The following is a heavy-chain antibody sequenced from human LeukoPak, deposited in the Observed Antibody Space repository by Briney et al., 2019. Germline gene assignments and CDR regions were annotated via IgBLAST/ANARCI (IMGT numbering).Heavy chain of an antibody. CDR3: ARTTRITIFGVANRPHYYYYYMDV. CDR1: GGTFTIYA. J-gene: IGHJ6*03. V-gene: IGHV1-69*13. D-gene: IGHD3-3*01. CDR2: IIPIFGTA. Sequence: GASVTVSFTCSGGTFTIYAISWVRQAPGQGLEWMGGIIPIFGTANYAQKFQGRVTITADESTSTAYMELSSLRSEDTAVYYCARTTRITIFGVANRPHYYYYYMDVWGKGTTVTVSS.